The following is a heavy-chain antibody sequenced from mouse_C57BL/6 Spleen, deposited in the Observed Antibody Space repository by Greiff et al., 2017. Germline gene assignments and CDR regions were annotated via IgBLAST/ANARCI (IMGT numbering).Heavy chain of an antibody. J-gene: IGHJ1*03. CDR3: ARLWDYWYFDV. Sequence: VQLQQPGAELVKPGASVKLSCKASGYTFTSYWMQWVKQRPGQGLEWIGEIDPSDSYTNYNQKFKGKATLTVDTSSSTAYMQLSSLTSEDSAVYYCARLWDYWYFDVWGTGTTVTVSS. CDR2: IDPSDSYT. D-gene: IGHD1-1*02. V-gene: IGHV1-50*01. CDR1: GYTFTSYW.